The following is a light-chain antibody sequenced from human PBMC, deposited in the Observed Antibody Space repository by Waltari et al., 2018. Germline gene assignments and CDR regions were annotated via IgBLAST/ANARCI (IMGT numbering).Light chain of an antibody. CDR2: KDS. J-gene: IGLJ1*01. CDR1: HSNIGSNY. CDR3: AAWDDSLSGPI. Sequence: QSVLTQPPSASGTPGQRVTISCSGSHSNIGSNYVYWYQQLPGTAPKLLIYKDSKRPSGVPDRFAGSKAGTSASLAISGLRSEDEADYYCAAWDDSLSGPIFATGTKVTV. V-gene: IGLV1-47*01.